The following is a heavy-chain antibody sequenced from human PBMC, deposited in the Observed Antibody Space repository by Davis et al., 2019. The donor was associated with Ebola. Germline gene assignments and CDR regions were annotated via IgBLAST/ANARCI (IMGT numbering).Heavy chain of an antibody. CDR3: ARDSRWLVPGTYYYYGMDV. V-gene: IGHV4-59*01. CDR2: IYYSESS. CDR1: GGSISSSY. D-gene: IGHD6-19*01. Sequence: SETLSLTCTVPGGSISSSYWSWIRQPPGKGLEWIGYIYYSESSNYNPSLNSPVTISVDTSKNHFSLKLSSVTAADTAVSYCARDSRWLVPGTYYYYGMDVWGQGTTVTVSS. J-gene: IGHJ6*02.